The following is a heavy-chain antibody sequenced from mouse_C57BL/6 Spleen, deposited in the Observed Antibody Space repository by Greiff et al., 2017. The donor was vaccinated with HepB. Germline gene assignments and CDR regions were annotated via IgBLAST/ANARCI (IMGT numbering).Heavy chain of an antibody. CDR1: GYAFSSSW. CDR2: IYPGDGDT. Sequence: VQLQQSGPELVKPGASVKISCKASGYAFSSSWMNWVKQRPGKGLEWIGRIYPGDGDTNYNGKFKGKATLTADKSPSTAYMQLSSLTVEASAVYFCALLLVWGPGTTVTVSS. V-gene: IGHV1-82*01. J-gene: IGHJ1*01. D-gene: IGHD1-1*01. CDR3: ALLLV.